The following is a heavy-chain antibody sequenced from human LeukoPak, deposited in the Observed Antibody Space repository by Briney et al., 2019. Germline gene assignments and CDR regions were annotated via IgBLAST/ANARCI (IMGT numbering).Heavy chain of an antibody. Sequence: GGSLRLSCAASGFTFSNYGMNWVRQAPGKGLEWVSIITSGVGVTYYADSVKGRFTISRDNSKNTLYLQMNSLRAEDTAVYYCAKGDYYDFDYWGQGTLVTVSS. J-gene: IGHJ4*02. CDR3: AKGDYYDFDY. CDR2: ITSGVGVT. V-gene: IGHV3-23*01. CDR1: GFTFSNYG. D-gene: IGHD3-10*01.